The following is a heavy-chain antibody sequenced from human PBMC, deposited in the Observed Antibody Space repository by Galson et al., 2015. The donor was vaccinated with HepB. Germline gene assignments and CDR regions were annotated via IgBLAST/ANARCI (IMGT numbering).Heavy chain of an antibody. D-gene: IGHD1-26*01. Sequence: SLRLSCAASGFTFSNAWMSWVRQAPGKGLEWVGRIKSKTDGGTTDYAAPVEGRFTISRDDSKNTLYLQMNSLKTEDTAVYYCTTEDGSYDFDYWGQGTLVTVSS. CDR1: GFTFSNAW. V-gene: IGHV3-15*01. CDR2: IKSKTDGGTT. CDR3: TTEDGSYDFDY. J-gene: IGHJ4*02.